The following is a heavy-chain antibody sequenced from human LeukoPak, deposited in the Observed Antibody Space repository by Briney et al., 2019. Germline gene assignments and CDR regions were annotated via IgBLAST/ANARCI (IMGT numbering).Heavy chain of an antibody. Sequence: PGRSLRLSCAASGFTFSTYVMHWVRQAPGKGLEWVACVSYDGDIQCYTDSVRGRFTISRDNSENTLFLQMNSLRPEDTAVFFCARVQCSGATCPGGPFDIWGQGTMVSVSS. CDR1: GFTFSTYV. D-gene: IGHD2-15*01. CDR2: VSYDGDIQ. J-gene: IGHJ3*02. CDR3: ARVQCSGATCPGGPFDI. V-gene: IGHV3-30*10.